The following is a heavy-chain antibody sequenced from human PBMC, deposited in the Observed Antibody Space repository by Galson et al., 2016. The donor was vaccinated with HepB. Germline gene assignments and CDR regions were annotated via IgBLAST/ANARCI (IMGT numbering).Heavy chain of an antibody. CDR1: GYDFTSYF. D-gene: IGHD3-22*01. V-gene: IGHV1-46*01. CDR3: ARGYYDSVY. Sequence: SVKVSCKASGYDFTSYFIHWVRQAPGHGLEWMGIINPIGDDTNYAQKFQGRVTMTSDTSTSTVYMELSGLRFEDTAVYYCARGYYDSVYWGQGTLVTVSS. CDR2: INPIGDDT. J-gene: IGHJ4*02.